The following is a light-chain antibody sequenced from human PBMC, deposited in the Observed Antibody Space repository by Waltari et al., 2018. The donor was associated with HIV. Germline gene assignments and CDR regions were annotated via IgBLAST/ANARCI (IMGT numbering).Light chain of an antibody. CDR2: DVT. CDR3: CSHAGNFIFV. J-gene: IGLJ1*01. Sequence: QSALTPPQSVSGSRGQSLTISCTGTSSYVDTFVSWYQQHPGKAPKVIIYDVTKRPSGVPDRFSGSKSGNPASLTISGLQAEDEADYHCCSHAGNFIFVFGTGTKVTVL. V-gene: IGLV2-11*01. CDR1: SSYVDTF.